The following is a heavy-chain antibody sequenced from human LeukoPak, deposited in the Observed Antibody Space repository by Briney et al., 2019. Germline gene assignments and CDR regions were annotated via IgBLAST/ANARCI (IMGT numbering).Heavy chain of an antibody. CDR2: ISAYSGNT. CDR3: ARDLYDILTEGYFDY. J-gene: IGHJ4*02. CDR1: GYTFTSYG. D-gene: IGHD3-9*01. V-gene: IGHV1-18*01. Sequence: ASVKVSCKASGYTFTSYGISWVRQAPGQGLEWMGWISAYSGNTKYAQKFQGRVTMTIDKSTSTAYMELRSLRSDDTAVYYCARDLYDILTEGYFDYWGQGTLVTVSS.